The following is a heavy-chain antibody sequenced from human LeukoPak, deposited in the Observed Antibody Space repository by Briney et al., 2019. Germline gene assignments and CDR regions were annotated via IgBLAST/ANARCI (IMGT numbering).Heavy chain of an antibody. CDR2: INPNSGGT. CDR3: ARGHGVLRFSEWLY. V-gene: IGHV1-2*02. CDR1: GYTSTGYY. Sequence: ASVKVSCKASGYTSTGYYMHWVRQAPGQGLEWMGWINPNSGGTNYAQRFQGRVTMTRDTSISTAYMELSRLRSDDTAVYYCARGHGVLRFSEWLYWGQGTLVTVSS. J-gene: IGHJ4*02. D-gene: IGHD3-3*01.